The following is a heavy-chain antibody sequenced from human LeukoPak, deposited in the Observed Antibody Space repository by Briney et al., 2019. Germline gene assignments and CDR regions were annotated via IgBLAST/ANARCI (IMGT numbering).Heavy chain of an antibody. Sequence: PGGSLRLSCAASGFTFSSYAMSWVRQAPGKGLEWVSTITSGGSSYHADSAKGRFTISRDNSKNTLFLQMNSLRAEDTAVYYCAIDRESSRWYPGYWGQGTLVTVSS. D-gene: IGHD6-13*01. CDR1: GFTFSSYA. CDR2: ITSGGSS. CDR3: AIDRESSRWYPGY. J-gene: IGHJ4*02. V-gene: IGHV3-23*01.